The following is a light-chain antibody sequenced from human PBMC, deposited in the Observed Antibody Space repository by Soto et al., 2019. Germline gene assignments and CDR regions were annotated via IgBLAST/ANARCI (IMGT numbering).Light chain of an antibody. CDR2: EGS. V-gene: IGLV2-23*01. CDR3: CSYAGSSPV. J-gene: IGLJ2*01. Sequence: QSVLTQPASVSGSPGQSITISCTGTSSDVGSYNLVSWYQQHPGKAPKLMIYEGSKRPSGVSNRFSGSKSGNTASLTISGLQAEDEADYSCCSYAGSSPVFGGGTKLTVL. CDR1: SSDVGSYNL.